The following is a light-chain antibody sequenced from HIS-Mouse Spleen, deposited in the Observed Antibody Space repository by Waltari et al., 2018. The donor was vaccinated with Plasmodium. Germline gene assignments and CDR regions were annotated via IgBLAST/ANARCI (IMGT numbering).Light chain of an antibody. CDR3: CSYAGSYTLV. J-gene: IGLJ2*01. CDR1: SSDVGGYTY. V-gene: IGLV2-11*01. CDR2: DVS. Sequence: QSALTQPRSVSGSPGQSVTISCTGTSSDVGGYTYVPWYQQPPGKAPKLMIYDVSKRPSGVPDRFSGSKSGNTASLTISGLQAEDEADYYCCSYAGSYTLVFGGGTKLTVL.